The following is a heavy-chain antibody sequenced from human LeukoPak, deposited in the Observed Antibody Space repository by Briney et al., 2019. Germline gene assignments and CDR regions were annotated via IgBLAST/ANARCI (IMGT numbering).Heavy chain of an antibody. V-gene: IGHV1-18*01. J-gene: IGHJ4*02. CDR3: ARDEYYDSSGYYGVYFDY. Sequence: ASVKVSCKASGYTFTSYGISWVRQAPGQGLEWMGWISAYNGNTNYAQKLQGRVTMTTNTSTSTAYMELRSLRSDDTAVYYCARDEYYDSSGYYGVYFDYWGQGTLVTVSS. D-gene: IGHD3-22*01. CDR1: GYTFTSYG. CDR2: ISAYNGNT.